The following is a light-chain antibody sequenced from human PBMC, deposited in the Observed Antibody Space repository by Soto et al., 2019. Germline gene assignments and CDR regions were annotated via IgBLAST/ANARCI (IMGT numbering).Light chain of an antibody. CDR3: QQYDASPLT. CDR1: QSVGTS. Sequence: EIVLTQSPSILSLHPGERATLSCRASQSVGTSLVWYQQKPGQAPKLLLYGASSMATDIPGRFSGSGSGTDFTLTISRLEPEDFAVYYCQQYDASPLTFGEGTKVEIK. J-gene: IGKJ4*01. CDR2: GAS. V-gene: IGKV3-20*01.